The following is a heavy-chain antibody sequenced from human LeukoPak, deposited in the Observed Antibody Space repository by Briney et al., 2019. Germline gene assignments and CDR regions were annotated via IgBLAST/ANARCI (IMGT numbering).Heavy chain of an antibody. CDR2: ISSSGSYS. CDR1: GFTFSEYF. V-gene: IGHV3-11*06. CDR3: ARDLSTDLVPRYYYYYYGMDV. D-gene: IGHD2-2*01. J-gene: IGHJ6*02. Sequence: PGGSLRLSCAASGFTFSEYFMSWIRQAPGKGLEWVSYISSSGSYSNYADSVKGRFTISRDNAKNSLYLQMNSLRAEDTAVYYCARDLSTDLVPRYYYYYYGMDVWGQGTTVTVSS.